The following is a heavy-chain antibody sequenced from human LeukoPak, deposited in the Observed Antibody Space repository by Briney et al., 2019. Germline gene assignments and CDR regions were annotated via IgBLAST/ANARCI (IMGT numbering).Heavy chain of an antibody. V-gene: IGHV1-18*01. CDR2: SSTYNDNT. Sequence: ASVKVSCKASGYTFTSYDISWVRQAPGQGLEWMGWSSTYNDNTNYAQMLQGRVTMTTDTSTSTAYMELRSLRSDDTAVYYCARGRYGWLPFDYWGQGTLVTVSS. D-gene: IGHD3-16*01. CDR1: GYTFTSYD. CDR3: ARGRYGWLPFDY. J-gene: IGHJ4*02.